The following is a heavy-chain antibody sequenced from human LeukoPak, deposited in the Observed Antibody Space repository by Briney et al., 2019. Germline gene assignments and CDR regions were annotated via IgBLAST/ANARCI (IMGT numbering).Heavy chain of an antibody. CDR3: LGYCSGGSCYGEFDP. V-gene: IGHV1-2*02. CDR1: GYTFTGYY. D-gene: IGHD2-15*01. Sequence: GASVKVSCKASGYTFTGYYMHWVRQAPGQGLEWMGWINPNSGGTNYAQKFQGRVTMTRDTSISTAYMELSRLRPDDTAVYYCLGYCSGGSCYGEFDPWGQGTLVTVSS. J-gene: IGHJ5*02. CDR2: INPNSGGT.